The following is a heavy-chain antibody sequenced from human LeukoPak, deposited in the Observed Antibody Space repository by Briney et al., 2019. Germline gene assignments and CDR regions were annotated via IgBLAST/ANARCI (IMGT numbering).Heavy chain of an antibody. D-gene: IGHD2-21*02. Sequence: GGSLRLSCAASGFTFSSYGMHWVRQAPGKGLEWVALISYHGSNKYYADSVKGRFTISRDNSKNTLYLQMNSLRADDTAVYYCAKSHHVTAIDYWGQGTLVTVSS. CDR1: GFTFSSYG. V-gene: IGHV3-30*18. CDR3: AKSHHVTAIDY. J-gene: IGHJ4*02. CDR2: ISYHGSNK.